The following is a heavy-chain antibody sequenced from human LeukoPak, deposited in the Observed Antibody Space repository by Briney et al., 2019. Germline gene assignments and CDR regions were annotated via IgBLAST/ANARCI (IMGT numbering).Heavy chain of an antibody. J-gene: IGHJ4*02. CDR2: IIPIFGTA. V-gene: IGHV1-69*13. CDR1: GGTFSSYA. Sequence: GASVKVSCKASGGTFSSYAISWVRQAPGQGLEWMGGIIPIFGTANYAQKFQGRVTITADESTSTAYMELSSLRSEDTAVYYCARDARYCGGGSCSRGYYFDYWGQGTLVTVSS. CDR3: ARDARYCGGGSCSRGYYFDY. D-gene: IGHD2-15*01.